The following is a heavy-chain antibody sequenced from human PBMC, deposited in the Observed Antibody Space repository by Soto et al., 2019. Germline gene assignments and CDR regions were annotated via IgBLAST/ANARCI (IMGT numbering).Heavy chain of an antibody. CDR3: ATEFGWLIDWFDP. V-gene: IGHV1-24*01. CDR1: GYTLTELS. D-gene: IGHD3-9*01. Sequence: ASVKVSCKVSGYTLTELSMHWVRQAPGKGLEWMGGFDPEDGETIYAQKFQGRVTMIADTSTDTAYMELSSLRSEDTAVYYCATEFGWLIDWFDPWGQGTLVTVSS. J-gene: IGHJ5*02. CDR2: FDPEDGET.